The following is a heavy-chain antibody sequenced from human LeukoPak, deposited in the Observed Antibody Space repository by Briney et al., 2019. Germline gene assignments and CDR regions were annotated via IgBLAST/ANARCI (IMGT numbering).Heavy chain of an antibody. D-gene: IGHD3-9*01. CDR1: GFTFSSYA. Sequence: GGSLRLSCAASGFTFSSYAMSWVRQAPGKGLEWVSAISGSGGSTYYADSVKGRFTISRDNSKNTLYLQMNSLRAEDTAVYYCAKDWDYDILTGYYSSATEYFHHWGQGTLVTVSS. V-gene: IGHV3-23*01. J-gene: IGHJ1*01. CDR3: AKDWDYDILTGYYSSATEYFHH. CDR2: ISGSGGST.